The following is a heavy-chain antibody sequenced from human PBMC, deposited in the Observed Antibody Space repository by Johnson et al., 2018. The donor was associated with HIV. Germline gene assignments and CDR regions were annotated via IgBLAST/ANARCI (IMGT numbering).Heavy chain of an antibody. CDR2: ISYDGRDA. Sequence: QVQLVESGGGLVQPGGSLRLSCAASGFTFDDYGMSWVRQAPGKGLEWVAVISYDGRDAYYADSVKGRFTSSRDNSKNTLYLQMNSLRPEDSAVYYCATLWFGEVSVYDAFDVWGQGTMVTVSS. CDR3: ATLWFGEVSVYDAFDV. J-gene: IGHJ3*01. V-gene: IGHV3-30*03. D-gene: IGHD3-10*01. CDR1: GFTFDDYG.